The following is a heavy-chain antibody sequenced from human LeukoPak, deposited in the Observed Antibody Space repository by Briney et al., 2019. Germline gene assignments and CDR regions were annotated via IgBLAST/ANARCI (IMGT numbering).Heavy chain of an antibody. CDR3: ARDNRQQQLDFDY. V-gene: IGHV4-38-2*02. Sequence: SETLSLTCTVSGYSISSGYYWGWIWQAPGKGLEWIASIYHSGSTYYNPSLKSRVTISVDTSKNQFSLKLSSMTAADTAVYFCARDNRQQQLDFDYWGQGTLVTVSS. CDR2: IYHSGST. D-gene: IGHD6-13*01. CDR1: GYSISSGYY. J-gene: IGHJ4*02.